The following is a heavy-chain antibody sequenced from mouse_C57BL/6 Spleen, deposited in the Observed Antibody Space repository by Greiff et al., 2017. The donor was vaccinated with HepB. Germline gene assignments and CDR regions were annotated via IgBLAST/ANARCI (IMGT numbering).Heavy chain of an antibody. CDR2: IYPRSGNT. Sequence: VQRVESGAELARPGASVKLSCKASGYTFTSYGISWVKQRTGQGLEWIGEIYPRSGNTYYNEKFKGKATLTADKSSSTAYMELRSLTSEDSAVYCCARSASYYGSSPYAMDYWGQGTSVTVSS. D-gene: IGHD1-1*01. CDR3: ARSASYYGSSPYAMDY. J-gene: IGHJ4*01. CDR1: GYTFTSYG. V-gene: IGHV1-81*01.